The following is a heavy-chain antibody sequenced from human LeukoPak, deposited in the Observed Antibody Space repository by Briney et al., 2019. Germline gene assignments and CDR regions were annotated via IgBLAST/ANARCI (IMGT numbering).Heavy chain of an antibody. J-gene: IGHJ3*02. Sequence: PSGTLSLTCAVSGGSISSNNWWSWVRQPPGKGLEWIGEIYHSGSTNYNPSLKSRVTISVDKSKNQFSLKLSSVTAADTAVYYCAGWELLRDAFDIWGQGTMVTVSS. CDR1: GGSISSNNW. CDR2: IYHSGST. V-gene: IGHV4-4*02. CDR3: AGWELLRDAFDI. D-gene: IGHD1-26*01.